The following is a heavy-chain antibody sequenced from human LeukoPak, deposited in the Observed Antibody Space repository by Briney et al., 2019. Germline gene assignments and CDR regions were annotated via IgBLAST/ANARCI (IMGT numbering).Heavy chain of an antibody. V-gene: IGHV3-7*01. D-gene: IGHD2-15*01. CDR1: GFTFNSFW. Sequence: QPGGSLRLSCAASGFTFNSFWMTWVRQAPGKGLEWVANIKEDGSEKYYVDSVKGRFTISRDNAKNSLYLQLNSLRAEDTAVYYCTRDTGCSCGTCYSFYDYWGQGTLVTVSS. CDR2: IKEDGSEK. CDR3: TRDTGCSCGTCYSFYDY. J-gene: IGHJ4*02.